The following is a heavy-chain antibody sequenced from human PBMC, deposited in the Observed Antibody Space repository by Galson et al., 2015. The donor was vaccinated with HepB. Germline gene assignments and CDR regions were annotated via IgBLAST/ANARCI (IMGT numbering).Heavy chain of an antibody. CDR2: LSFHGSNE. D-gene: IGHD2-21*02. CDR1: AFTLSSYG. J-gene: IGHJ4*02. V-gene: IGHV3-30*18. CDR3: AKDLEGANAVPAVPSFSDY. Sequence: SLRLSCAASAFTLSSYGIHWVRQAPGKGLEWVAVLSFHGSNEYYIDSVKGRFTISSDNCNNTLCLQMNSLKTEDTTVYYCAKDLEGANAVPAVPSFSDYWGQGTLVTVSS.